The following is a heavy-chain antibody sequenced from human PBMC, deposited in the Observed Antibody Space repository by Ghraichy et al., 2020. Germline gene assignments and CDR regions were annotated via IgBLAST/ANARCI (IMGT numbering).Heavy chain of an antibody. CDR3: SRDGWDQDAFVI. CDR2: IYYSGST. J-gene: IGHJ3*02. V-gene: IGHV4-31*03. CDR1: GGSISSGGYY. D-gene: IGHD1-26*01. Sequence: TLSLTCTVSGGSISSGGYYWSWIRQHPGKGLEWIGYIYYSGSTYYNPSLKSRVTISVDTSKNQFSLKLSSVTAADTAVYYWSRDGWDQDAFVIWGQGTMVTVSS.